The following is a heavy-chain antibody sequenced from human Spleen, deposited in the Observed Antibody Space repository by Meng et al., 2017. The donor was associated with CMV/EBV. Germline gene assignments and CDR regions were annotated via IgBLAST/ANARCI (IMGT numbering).Heavy chain of an antibody. D-gene: IGHD2-15*01. V-gene: IGHV4-38-2*02. CDR2: IYRSGST. CDR1: GYSISSGYY. CDR3: ARHATYCSGGSCYYFSYYYYGMDV. J-gene: IGHJ6*02. Sequence: SETLSLTCTVSGYSISSGYYWGWIRQPPGKGLEWIGSIYRSGSTYYNPSLKSRVTISVDTSKNQFSLKLSSVTAADTAVYYCARHATYCSGGSCYYFSYYYYGMDVWGQGTTVTVSS.